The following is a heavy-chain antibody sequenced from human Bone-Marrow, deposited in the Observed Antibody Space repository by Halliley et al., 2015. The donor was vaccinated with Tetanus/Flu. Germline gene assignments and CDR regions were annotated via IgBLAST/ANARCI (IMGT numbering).Heavy chain of an antibody. CDR3: ARGRDAAKSGY. J-gene: IGHJ4*02. CDR1: GFTVSSYH. CDR2: IYFDGTT. Sequence: SLRLSCAASGFTVSSYHMTWVRQAPGKGPEWVSTIYFDGTTFYADSVKGRFTISRDNSKNTLFLQLNSLRAEDTAVYYCARGRDAAKSGYWGQGTPVTVSS. V-gene: IGHV3-53*01. D-gene: IGHD6-25*01.